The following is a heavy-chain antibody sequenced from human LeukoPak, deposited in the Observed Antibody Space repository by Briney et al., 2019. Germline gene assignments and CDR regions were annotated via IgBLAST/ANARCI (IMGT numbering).Heavy chain of an antibody. Sequence: GGSLRLSCAASGFTVSSNYMSWVRQAPGKGLEWVSVIYSGGSTYYADSVKGRFTISRDNSKNTLNLQMNSLRAEDTAVYYCARVVVIPYAEYFQHWGQGTLVTVSS. CDR2: IYSGGST. CDR1: GFTVSSNY. D-gene: IGHD3-22*01. CDR3: ARVVVIPYAEYFQH. J-gene: IGHJ1*01. V-gene: IGHV3-53*01.